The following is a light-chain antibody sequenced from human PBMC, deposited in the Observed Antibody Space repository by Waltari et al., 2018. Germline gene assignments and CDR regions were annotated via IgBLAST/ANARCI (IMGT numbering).Light chain of an antibody. J-gene: IGKJ1*01. CDR2: GAS. CDR3: QHYVSLPAT. V-gene: IGKV3-20*01. Sequence: EIVLTQSPGSLSSSPGERVTLSCRASQSVSRSLAWYQQKPGQAPRLLIFGASNRPTGIPDRFSGSGSGTDFSLTISRLEPEDFAVYYCQHYVSLPATFGQGTKVEIK. CDR1: QSVSRS.